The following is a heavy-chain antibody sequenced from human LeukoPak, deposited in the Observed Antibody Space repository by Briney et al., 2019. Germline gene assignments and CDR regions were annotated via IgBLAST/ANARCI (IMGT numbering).Heavy chain of an antibody. Sequence: ASVKVSCKASGYTFTGYYMHWVRQAPGQGLEWMGWINPNSGGTNYAQKFQGRVTMTRDTSISTAYMELSRLRSDDTAVYYCARDLWLAVAATDYWGQGTLVTVSS. J-gene: IGHJ4*02. CDR1: GYTFTGYY. CDR3: ARDLWLAVAATDY. V-gene: IGHV1-2*02. CDR2: INPNSGGT. D-gene: IGHD2-15*01.